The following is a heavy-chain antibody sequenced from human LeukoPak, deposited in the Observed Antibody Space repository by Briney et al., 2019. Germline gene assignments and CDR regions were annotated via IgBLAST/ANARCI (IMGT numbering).Heavy chain of an antibody. Sequence: SVKVSCKASGGTFSSYAISWVRQAPGQGLEWMGGIIPIFGTANYAQKFQARVTITTDESTSTAYMELSSLRSEDTAVYYCARGPGAGVSFFYYYYYMDVWGKGTTVTVSS. CDR1: GGTFSSYA. D-gene: IGHD3-3*02. CDR2: IIPIFGTA. CDR3: ARGPGAGVSFFYYYYYMDV. J-gene: IGHJ6*03. V-gene: IGHV1-69*05.